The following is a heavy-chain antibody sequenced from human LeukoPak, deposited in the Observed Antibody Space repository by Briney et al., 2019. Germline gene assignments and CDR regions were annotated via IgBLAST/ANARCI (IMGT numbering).Heavy chain of an antibody. CDR3: ARQLSGWYDADPY. CDR1: VFTFSSYW. V-gene: IGHV3-7*05. Sequence: GGSLRLSCAASVFTFSSYWMSWVRQAPAKGLEWVANIKEDGSRNHYVDSVKGRFTISRDNAKNSLYLQMSSLRAEDTAVYYCARQLSGWYDADPYWGQGTLVSVSS. J-gene: IGHJ4*02. CDR2: IKEDGSRN. D-gene: IGHD6-19*01.